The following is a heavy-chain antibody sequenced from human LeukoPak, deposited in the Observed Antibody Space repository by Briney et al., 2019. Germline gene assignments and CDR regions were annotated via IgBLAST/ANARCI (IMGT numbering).Heavy chain of an antibody. J-gene: IGHJ6*03. V-gene: IGHV3-9*01. CDR2: ISWNSGSI. CDR3: AKDKEEGDGYNSYYYYYMDV. Sequence: GGSLRLSCAASGFTFDDYAMHWVRQAPGKGLEWVSGISWNSGSIGYADSVKGRFTISRDNSKNTLYLQMNSLRAEDTAVYYCAKDKEEGDGYNSYYYYYMDVWGKGTTVTISS. CDR1: GFTFDDYA. D-gene: IGHD5-24*01.